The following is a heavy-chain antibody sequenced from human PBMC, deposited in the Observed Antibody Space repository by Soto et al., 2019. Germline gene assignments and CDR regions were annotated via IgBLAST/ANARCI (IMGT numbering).Heavy chain of an antibody. J-gene: IGHJ4*02. CDR2: INAGNGNT. D-gene: IGHD3-22*01. CDR3: ARDFYYDSSGYIEFYFDY. Sequence: ASVKVSCKASGYTFTTYAMHWVRQAPGQRLEWMGWINAGNGNTKYSQKFQGRVTITRDTSASTAYMELSSLRSEDTAVYYCARDFYYDSSGYIEFYFDYWGQGTLVTVSS. CDR1: GYTFTTYA. V-gene: IGHV1-3*01.